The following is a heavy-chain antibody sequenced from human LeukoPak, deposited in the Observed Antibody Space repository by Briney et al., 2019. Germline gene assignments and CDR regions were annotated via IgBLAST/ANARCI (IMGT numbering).Heavy chain of an antibody. CDR2: IYYSGST. V-gene: IGHV4-59*01. J-gene: IGHJ5*02. CDR1: GGSISSYY. D-gene: IGHD2-2*01. Sequence: SETLSLTCTVSGGSISSYYWSWIRQPPGKRLEWIGYIYYSGSTNYNPSLKSRVTISVDTSKNQFSLKLSSVTAADTAVYYCARDLGYCSSTSCYLGWFDPWGQGTLVTVSS. CDR3: ARDLGYCSSTSCYLGWFDP.